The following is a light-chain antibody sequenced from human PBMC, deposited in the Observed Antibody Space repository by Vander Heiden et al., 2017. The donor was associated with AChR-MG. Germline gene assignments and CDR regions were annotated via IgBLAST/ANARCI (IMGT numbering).Light chain of an antibody. CDR2: DVS. CDR3: STYTTSSARV. J-gene: IGLJ2*01. CDR1: SSDVSNYND. Sequence: QAPLPQPASSAWPPGHSITISCTGSSSDVSNYNDVTWYQQHPGKPPILKIYDVSNRPSGVSNRFSGSKSGNAAYRTISGLQAEDEADYYCSTYTTSSARVFGGGTKLTVL. V-gene: IGLV2-14*03.